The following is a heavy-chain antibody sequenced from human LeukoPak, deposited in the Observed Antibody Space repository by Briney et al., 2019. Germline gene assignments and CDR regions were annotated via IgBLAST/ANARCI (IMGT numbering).Heavy chain of an antibody. CDR3: ARDAPGNTALDY. D-gene: IGHD5-18*01. V-gene: IGHV3-74*01. CDR2: INSDGRST. J-gene: IGHJ4*02. CDR1: GFTFSIYW. Sequence: PGGSLRLSCAASGFTFSIYWMHWVRQPPGKGLVWVSRINSDGRSTSYADSVKGRFTISRDNAKNTLYLQMNSLRVEDTALYYCARDAPGNTALDYWGQGSLVTVSS.